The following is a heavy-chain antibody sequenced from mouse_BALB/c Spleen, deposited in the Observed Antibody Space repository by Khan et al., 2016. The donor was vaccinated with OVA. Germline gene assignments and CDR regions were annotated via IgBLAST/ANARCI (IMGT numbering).Heavy chain of an antibody. CDR2: ISYSGST. J-gene: IGHJ4*01. Sequence: EVQLVESGPGLVKPSQSLSLTCTVTGYSITSDYAWNWIRQFPGNKLEWMGYISYSGSTSYNPSLKSRISITRDTSKNQFFLQLNYVTTENAATYYCARDYDYHYYAMDYWGQGTSVTVSS. CDR1: GYSITSDYA. CDR3: ARDYDYHYYAMDY. D-gene: IGHD2-4*01. V-gene: IGHV3-2*02.